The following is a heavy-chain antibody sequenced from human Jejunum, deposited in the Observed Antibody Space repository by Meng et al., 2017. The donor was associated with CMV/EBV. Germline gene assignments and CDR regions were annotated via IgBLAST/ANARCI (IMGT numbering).Heavy chain of an antibody. CDR1: GFTLSKSG. J-gene: IGHJ4*02. Sequence: GFTLSKSGMHWVRQAPGKGLEWVSFLPDDGTNEYYADSVKGRFTISRDNSKNTLYLQMNSLRAEDTAVYYCAKDRHPTSGWYSDYWGQGTLVTVSS. D-gene: IGHD6-19*01. V-gene: IGHV3-30*02. CDR2: LPDDGTNE. CDR3: AKDRHPTSGWYSDY.